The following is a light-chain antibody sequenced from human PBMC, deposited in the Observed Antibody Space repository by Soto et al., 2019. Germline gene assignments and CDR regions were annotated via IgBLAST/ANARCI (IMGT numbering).Light chain of an antibody. Sequence: SYELTQPPSVPVSPGQTASITCSGDKLGDKYVCWYQQRPGQSPVLVIYQDSIRPSGIPERFSGSNSGNTATLTISGTQALDEADYYCQTWDSSTVIFGAGTQLTVL. V-gene: IGLV3-1*01. CDR2: QDS. J-gene: IGLJ2*01. CDR1: KLGDKY. CDR3: QTWDSSTVI.